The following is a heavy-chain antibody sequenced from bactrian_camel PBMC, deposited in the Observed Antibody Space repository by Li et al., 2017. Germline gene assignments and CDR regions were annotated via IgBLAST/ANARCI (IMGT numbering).Heavy chain of an antibody. CDR2: IDSDGNT. CDR3: AAKCAMVSGRPTGACTY. J-gene: IGHJ4*01. D-gene: IGHD6*01. Sequence: HVQLVESGGGSVQAGGSVRLSCVASRYSGNNYCMAWFRQAPGKEREGVGNIDSDGNTRYADSVKGRFTISLDNAKNTVYLEMNSLKPEDTAMYSRAAKCAMVSGRPTGACTYWGQGTQVTVS. V-gene: IGHV3S53*01. CDR1: RYSGNNYC.